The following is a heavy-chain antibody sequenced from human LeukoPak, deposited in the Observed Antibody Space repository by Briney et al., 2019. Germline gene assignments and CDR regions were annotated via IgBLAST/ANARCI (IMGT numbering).Heavy chain of an antibody. V-gene: IGHV1-69*10. J-gene: IGHJ4*02. CDR3: ARSKRNCSGGSCYYDY. D-gene: IGHD2-15*01. CDR2: IIPILGIA. Sequence: ASVKVSCKASGGTFSSYAISWVRQAPGQGLEWMGGIIPILGIANYAQKFQGRVTITADKSTSTAYMELSSLRSEDTAVYYCARSKRNCSGGSCYYDYWGQGTLVTVSS. CDR1: GGTFSSYA.